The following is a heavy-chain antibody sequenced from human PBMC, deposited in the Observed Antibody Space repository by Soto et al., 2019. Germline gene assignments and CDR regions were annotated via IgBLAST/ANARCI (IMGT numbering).Heavy chain of an antibody. D-gene: IGHD3-16*02. J-gene: IGHJ5*02. CDR2: IYYSGST. CDR3: AGLQSMRLSGLDP. Sequence: QVQLQESGPGLVKPSQTLSLTCTVSGGSISSGDYYWSWIRQPPGKGLEWIGSIYYSGSTYYNPSLKRRVTISVDTSKNQFSLKLSSVTAADTAVYYCAGLQSMRLSGLDPWGQGTLVTVSS. CDR1: GGSISSGDYY. V-gene: IGHV4-30-4*01.